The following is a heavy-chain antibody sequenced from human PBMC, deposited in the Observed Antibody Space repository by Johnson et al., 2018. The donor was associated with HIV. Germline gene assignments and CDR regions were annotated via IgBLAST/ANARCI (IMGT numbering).Heavy chain of an antibody. Sequence: QMLLVESGGGVVQPGRSLRLSCAASGFTFSSYAMHWVRQAPGKGLEWVAVISYDGSNKYYADSVKGRFTISRDNSKNTLYLQMNSLRVEDTAGYYCARDGSLGGGLHDAFDIWGPGTMVTVSS. CDR2: ISYDGSNK. CDR1: GFTFSSYA. J-gene: IGHJ3*02. D-gene: IGHD3-16*01. V-gene: IGHV3-30*04. CDR3: ARDGSLGGGLHDAFDI.